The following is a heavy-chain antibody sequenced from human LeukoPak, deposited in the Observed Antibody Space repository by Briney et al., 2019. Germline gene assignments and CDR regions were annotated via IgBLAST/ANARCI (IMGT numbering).Heavy chain of an antibody. V-gene: IGHV1-69*05. Sequence: WSSAKLSCKASGGTFSSYAISWVRQAPGQGIEWMGRSILIFGTANYAQKFQGRVTITTDESTSTAYMELSSLRSEDTAVYYGARERSSSDFDYWGQGTLVTVSS. CDR2: SILIFGTA. D-gene: IGHD6-13*01. CDR1: GGTFSSYA. J-gene: IGHJ4*02. CDR3: ARERSSSDFDY.